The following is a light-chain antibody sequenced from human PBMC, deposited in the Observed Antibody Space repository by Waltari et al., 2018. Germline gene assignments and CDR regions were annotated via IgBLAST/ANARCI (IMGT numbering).Light chain of an antibody. CDR1: PAIYTY. CDR2: AAS. J-gene: IGKJ1*01. CDR3: QQFNSYPRT. Sequence: IQLTQSPSALSASVGDRVTIPCRATPAIYTYLAWYQQEPGKAPKLLIYAASTLQSGVPSRFSGSGSGTDFTLTISSLQPEDFATYYCQQFNSYPRTFGQGTKVEIK. V-gene: IGKV1-9*01.